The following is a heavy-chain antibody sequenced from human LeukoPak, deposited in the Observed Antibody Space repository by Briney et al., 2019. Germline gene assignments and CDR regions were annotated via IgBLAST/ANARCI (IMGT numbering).Heavy chain of an antibody. J-gene: IGHJ4*02. CDR1: GFTFSRYA. Sequence: PGGSLRLSCATSGFTFSRYAMHWVRQAPGKGLEWVALISYDANIGSNKYYADSVRGRFTISRDNAKNTLLLQMNSLRAEDTAVYYCVRDGVGAPPFDYWGQGVLVTVSS. CDR2: ISYDANIGSNK. CDR3: VRDGVGAPPFDY. V-gene: IGHV3-30-3*01. D-gene: IGHD1-26*01.